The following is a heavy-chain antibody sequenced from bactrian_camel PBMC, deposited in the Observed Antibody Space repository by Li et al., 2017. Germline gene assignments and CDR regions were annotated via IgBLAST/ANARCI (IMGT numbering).Heavy chain of an antibody. CDR3: AVYDAYAGRCSFREDVYDY. J-gene: IGHJ4*01. D-gene: IGHD4*01. V-gene: IGHV3S10*01. CDR1: GSTYSRSC. CDR2: IDRDGIR. Sequence: EVQLVESGGDLVQPGGSLKLSCTDSGSTYSRSCMGWFRQAPGKEREGVAMIDRDGIRNYAAAVKGRFTISRDNAKNTVYLQMNSLKSEDTAMYHCAVYDAYAGRCSFREDVYDYWGRGTQVTVS.